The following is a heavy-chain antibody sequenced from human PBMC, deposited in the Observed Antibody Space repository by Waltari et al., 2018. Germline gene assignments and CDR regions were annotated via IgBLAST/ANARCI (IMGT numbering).Heavy chain of an antibody. V-gene: IGHV4-34*01. J-gene: IGHJ5*02. CDR2: INHSGST. CDR1: GGSFSGYY. CDR3: ARASHSAGWFDP. Sequence: QVQLQQWGAGLLKPSETLSLTCAVYGGSFSGYYWGWTRQPPGKGLEWIGEINHSGSTNYNPSLKSRVTISVDTSKNQFSLKLSSVTAADTAVYYCARASHSAGWFDPWGQGTLVTVSS.